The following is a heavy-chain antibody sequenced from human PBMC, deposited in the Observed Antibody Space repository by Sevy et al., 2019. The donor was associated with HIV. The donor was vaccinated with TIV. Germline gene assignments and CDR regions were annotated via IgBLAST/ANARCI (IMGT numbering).Heavy chain of an antibody. V-gene: IGHV1-69*13. D-gene: IGHD3-16*01. CDR3: AKGLVGDAISTWFDS. J-gene: IGHJ5*01. CDR1: GGTFSGNA. Sequence: ASVKVSYKASGGTFSGNAISWVRQVPGQGLEWMGGSIPIGGTANYAQTFQGRLTIMADESTTSAYMELSSLRSEDTAIYYCAKGLVGDAISTWFDSWGQGTLVTVSS. CDR2: SIPIGGTA.